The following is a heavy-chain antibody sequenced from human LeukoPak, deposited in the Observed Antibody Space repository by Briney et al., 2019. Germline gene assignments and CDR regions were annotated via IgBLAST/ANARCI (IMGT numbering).Heavy chain of an antibody. CDR1: GFTFSSYA. J-gene: IGHJ5*02. CDR2: ISGSGDNT. D-gene: IGHD2-15*01. CDR3: AKDGYCSGGSCYPTYKWFDP. Sequence: PGGSLRLSCAASGFTFSSYAMSWVRQAPGKGLEWVSAISGSGDNTYYADSVKGRFTVSRDNSKNTLYLQMNSLRAEDTAVYYCAKDGYCSGGSCYPTYKWFDPWGQGTLVTVSS. V-gene: IGHV3-23*01.